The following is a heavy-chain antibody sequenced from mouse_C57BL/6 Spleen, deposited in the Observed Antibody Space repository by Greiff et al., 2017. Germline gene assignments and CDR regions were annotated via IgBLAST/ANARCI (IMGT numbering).Heavy chain of an antibody. CDR1: GFTFNTYA. D-gene: IGHD2-3*01. CDR3: VGDDGYPWFAY. V-gene: IGHV10-3*01. Sequence: EVQVVESGGGLVQPKGSLKLSCAASGFTFNTYAMHWVRQAPGKGLEWVARIRSKSSNYATYYAVSVKDRFTISRDDSQSMLYLQMNSLKTEDTAMYYCVGDDGYPWFAYWGQGTLVTVSA. J-gene: IGHJ3*01. CDR2: IRSKSSNYAT.